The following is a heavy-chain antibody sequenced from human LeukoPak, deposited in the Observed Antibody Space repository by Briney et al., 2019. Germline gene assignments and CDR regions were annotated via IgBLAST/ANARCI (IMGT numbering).Heavy chain of an antibody. CDR2: ISSSSSYI. Sequence: GGSLRLSCTASGFIFSNYWMTWVRQTPGKGLEWVSSISSSSSYIYYADSVKGRFTISRDNAKNSLYLQMNSLRAEDTAVYYCAREYSSSFRLGFDPWGQGTLVTVSS. J-gene: IGHJ5*02. D-gene: IGHD6-13*01. CDR3: AREYSSSFRLGFDP. V-gene: IGHV3-21*01. CDR1: GFIFSNYW.